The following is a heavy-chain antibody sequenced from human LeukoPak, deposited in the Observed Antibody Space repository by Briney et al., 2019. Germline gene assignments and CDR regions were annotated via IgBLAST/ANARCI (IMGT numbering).Heavy chain of an antibody. CDR1: GFTFSSYW. CDR3: ARGALYGDKTYNGYYYMDV. J-gene: IGHJ6*03. D-gene: IGHD4-23*01. V-gene: IGHV3-7*01. Sequence: PGGSLRLSCAASGFTFSSYWMSWVRQAPGKGLEWVANIKQDGSEKYYVDSVKGRFTISRDNAKNSLYLQMNSLRAEDTAVYYCARGALYGDKTYNGYYYMDVWGKGTTVTISS. CDR2: IKQDGSEK.